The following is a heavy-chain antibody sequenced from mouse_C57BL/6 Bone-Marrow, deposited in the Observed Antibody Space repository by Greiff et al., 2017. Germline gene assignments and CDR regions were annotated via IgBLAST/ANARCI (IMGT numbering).Heavy chain of an antibody. D-gene: IGHD1-1*01. CDR1: GYTFTSYG. J-gene: IGHJ1*03. V-gene: IGHV1-81*01. CDR3: ARRATVVATDWYFDV. CDR2: IYPRSGNT. Sequence: VQLQQSGAELARPGASVKLSCKASGYTFTSYGISWVKQRTGQGLEWIGEIYPRSGNTYYNEKFKGKATLTADKSSSTAYMGLRSLTSEDSAVYFCARRATVVATDWYFDVWGTGTTVTVSS.